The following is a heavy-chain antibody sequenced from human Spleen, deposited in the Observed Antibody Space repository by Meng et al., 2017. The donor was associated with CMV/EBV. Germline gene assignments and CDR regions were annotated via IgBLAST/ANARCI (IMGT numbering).Heavy chain of an antibody. J-gene: IGHJ5*02. CDR1: GFTFDDYA. CDR3: AREMTTVTTSWLDP. V-gene: IGHV3-9*01. D-gene: IGHD4-17*01. CDR2: ISWNRGSI. Sequence: SLKISCAASGFTFDDYAMHWVRQAPGKGLEWVSGISWNRGSIGYADSVKGRFTISRDNAKNSLFLQMSSLRAEDTAVYYCAREMTTVTTSWLDPWGQGTLVTVSS.